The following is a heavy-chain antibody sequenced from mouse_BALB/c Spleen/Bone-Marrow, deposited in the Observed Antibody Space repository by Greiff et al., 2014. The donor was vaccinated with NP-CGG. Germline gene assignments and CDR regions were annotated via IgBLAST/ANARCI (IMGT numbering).Heavy chain of an antibody. CDR1: GSSLTSYG. CDR2: IWAGGST. D-gene: IGHD1-1*01. V-gene: IGHV2-9*02. CDR3: ARDNYGSRVFDY. Sequence: QVQLKESGPGLVAPSQILSITCTVSGSSLTSYGVHWVRQPPGKGLEWLGVIWAGGSTNYNSALMSRLSISKDNSKSQVFLKMNSLQTDDTAMYYCARDNYGSRVFDYWGQGTTLTVSS. J-gene: IGHJ2*01.